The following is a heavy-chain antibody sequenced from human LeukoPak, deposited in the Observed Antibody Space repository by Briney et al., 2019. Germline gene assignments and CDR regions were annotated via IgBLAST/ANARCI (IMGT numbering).Heavy chain of an antibody. D-gene: IGHD2/OR15-2a*01. Sequence: QPSETLSLTCTVSGGSISSYYWSWIRQPAGRGLEWIGRIYNSGSTDYNPSLESRVTISVDRSKNQFSLKLTSVTAADTAVYYCANSISMDFEYWGQGTLVTVSS. V-gene: IGHV4-4*07. CDR2: IYNSGST. CDR1: GGSISSYY. J-gene: IGHJ4*02. CDR3: ANSISMDFEY.